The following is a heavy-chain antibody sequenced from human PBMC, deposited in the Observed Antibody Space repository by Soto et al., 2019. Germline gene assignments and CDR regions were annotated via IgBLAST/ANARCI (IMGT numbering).Heavy chain of an antibody. J-gene: IGHJ5*02. CDR1: GCTLTELS. D-gene: IGHD3-10*01. CDR2: FDPEDGET. V-gene: IGHV1-24*01. CDR3: AALTRLLWFGELTLRGFDP. Sequence: ASVKVSCKVSGCTLTELSMHWVRQAPGKGLEWMGGFDPEDGETIYAQKFQGRVTMTEDTSTDTAYMELSSLRSEDTAVYYCAALTRLLWFGELTLRGFDPWGQGTLVTVSS.